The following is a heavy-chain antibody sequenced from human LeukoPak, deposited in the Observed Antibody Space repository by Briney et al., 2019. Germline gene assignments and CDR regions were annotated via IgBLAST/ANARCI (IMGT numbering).Heavy chain of an antibody. CDR1: GYTFTSYG. Sequence: ASVTVSSKASGYTFTSYGISWVRQAPGQGLEWMGWISAYNGNTNYAQKLQGRVTMTTDTSTSTAYMELRSLRSDDTAVYYCARVLRGSSGWYFDYWGQGTLVTVSS. D-gene: IGHD6-19*01. J-gene: IGHJ4*02. V-gene: IGHV1-18*01. CDR3: ARVLRGSSGWYFDY. CDR2: ISAYNGNT.